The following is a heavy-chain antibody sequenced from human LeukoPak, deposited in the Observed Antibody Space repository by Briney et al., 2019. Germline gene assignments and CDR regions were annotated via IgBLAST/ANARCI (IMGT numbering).Heavy chain of an antibody. D-gene: IGHD6-25*01. Sequence: SVKVSCKASGGTFSSYVISWVRQAPGQGLEWMGGIIPKFITTNYAQKFQGRVTITADESPSTAYMELSSLRSEDTAIYYCARWAAAASTPWWPPLDYWGQGTLVTVSS. J-gene: IGHJ4*02. CDR3: ARWAAAASTPWWPPLDY. CDR1: GGTFSSYV. CDR2: IIPKFITT. V-gene: IGHV1-69*01.